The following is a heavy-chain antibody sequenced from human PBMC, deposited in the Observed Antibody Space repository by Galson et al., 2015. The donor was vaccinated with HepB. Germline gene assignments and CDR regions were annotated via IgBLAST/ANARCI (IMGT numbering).Heavy chain of an antibody. J-gene: IGHJ4*02. CDR2: INPNTAGT. CDR1: GYSFTAYY. CDR3: ARGPADVPYYYDSSGSYPYFFDY. D-gene: IGHD3-22*01. V-gene: IGHV1-2*02. Sequence: SVKVSCKASGYSFTAYYMHWVRQAPGQGLEWMGWINPNTAGTNYAQKFQGRVTMTRDTSISTAYMELSRLRSDDTAVYFCARGPADVPYYYDSSGSYPYFFDYWGQGTLVTVSS.